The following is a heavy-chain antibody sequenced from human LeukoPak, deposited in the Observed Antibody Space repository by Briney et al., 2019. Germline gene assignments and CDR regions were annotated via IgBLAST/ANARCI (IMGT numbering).Heavy chain of an antibody. V-gene: IGHV1-69*13. CDR2: IIPIFGTA. J-gene: IGHJ4*02. Sequence: SVKVSCKASGGTFSSYAISWVRQAPGPGLEWMGGIIPIFGTANYAQKFQGRVTITADESTSTAYMELSSLRSEDTAVYYCARGPLTRGYSYGVFDYWGQGTLVTVSS. CDR1: GGTFSSYA. D-gene: IGHD5-18*01. CDR3: ARGPLTRGYSYGVFDY.